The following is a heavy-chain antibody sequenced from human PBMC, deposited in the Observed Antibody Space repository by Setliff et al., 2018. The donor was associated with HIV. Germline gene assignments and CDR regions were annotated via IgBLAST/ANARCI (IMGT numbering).Heavy chain of an antibody. CDR1: GITFSSYA. V-gene: IGHV3-23*01. J-gene: IGHJ4*02. Sequence: GGSLRLSCVASGITFSSYAMSWVRQAPGKGLEWVATMSGSTGDTYYADSAKGRFTISRDNSKNTLSLQMNSLGAEDTAVYYCANRLRGYNKWYYFDYWGQGTLVTVSS. D-gene: IGHD1-1*01. CDR3: ANRLRGYNKWYYFDY. CDR2: MSGSTGDT.